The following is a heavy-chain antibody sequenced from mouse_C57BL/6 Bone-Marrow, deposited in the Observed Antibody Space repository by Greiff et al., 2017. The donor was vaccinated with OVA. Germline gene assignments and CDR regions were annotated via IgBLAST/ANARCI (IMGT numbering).Heavy chain of an antibody. CDR3: ARSRLLYTFDY. CDR2: IYPGDGDT. Sequence: VKLMESGAELVKPGASVKISCKASGYAFSSYWMNWVKQRPGKGLEWIGQIYPGDGDTNYNGKFKGKATLTADKSSSTAYMQLSSLTSEDSAVYFCARSRLLYTFDYWGQGTTLTVSS. CDR1: GYAFSSYW. J-gene: IGHJ2*01. D-gene: IGHD2-12*01. V-gene: IGHV1-80*01.